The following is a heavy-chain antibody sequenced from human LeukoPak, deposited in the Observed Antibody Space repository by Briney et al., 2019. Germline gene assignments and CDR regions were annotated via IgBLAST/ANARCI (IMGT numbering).Heavy chain of an antibody. CDR3: ARVRDYVPGMDV. J-gene: IGHJ6*02. CDR1: GYTFTSYD. V-gene: IGHV1-8*01. CDR2: MNPNSGNT. Sequence: ASVKVSCKASGYTFTSYDINWVRQATGQGLEWMGWMNPNSGNTGYAQKFQGRVTMTRNTSISTAYMELSSLRSEDTAVYYCARVRDYVPGMDVWGQGTTVTVSS. D-gene: IGHD3-16*01.